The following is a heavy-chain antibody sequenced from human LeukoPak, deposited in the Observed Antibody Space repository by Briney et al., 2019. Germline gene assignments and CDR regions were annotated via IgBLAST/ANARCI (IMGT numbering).Heavy chain of an antibody. CDR1: AGTFIIYA. Sequence: SVTVSFRASAGTFIIYAISWVRQAPGQGLEWMGRIIPVLGIANYAQKFQGRVTITADKSTSTAYMELSSLRSEDTAVYYCAGEWGGHYYDSSGYLVDYWGQGTLVTVSS. CDR3: AGEWGGHYYDSSGYLVDY. J-gene: IGHJ4*02. V-gene: IGHV1-69*04. D-gene: IGHD3-22*01. CDR2: IIPVLGIA.